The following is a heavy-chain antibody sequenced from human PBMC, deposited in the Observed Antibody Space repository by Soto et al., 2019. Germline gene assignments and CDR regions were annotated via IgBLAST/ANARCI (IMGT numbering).Heavy chain of an antibody. CDR3: GKDHCGGYYSRHKNIFDY. V-gene: IGHV3-23*01. CDR1: GFTFSSYA. CDR2: ISGSGGST. J-gene: IGHJ4*02. D-gene: IGHD3-22*01. Sequence: EVQLLESGGGLVQPGGSLRLSCAASGFTFSSYAMSWVRQAPGKGLEWVSAISGSGGSTYYADSVMGRFTISRDNSKNKLYLHMIRPRAEDTAVYYCGKDHCGGYYSRHKNIFDYLGQRTLVTVSS.